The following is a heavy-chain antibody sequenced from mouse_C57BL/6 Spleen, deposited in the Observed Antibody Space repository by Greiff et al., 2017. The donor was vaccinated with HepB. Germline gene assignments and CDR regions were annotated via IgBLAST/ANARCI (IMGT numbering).Heavy chain of an antibody. V-gene: IGHV1-7*01. CDR2: INPSSGYT. J-gene: IGHJ4*01. D-gene: IGHD2-4*01. Sequence: VQLQQSGAELAKPGASVKLSCKASGYTFTSYWMHWVKQRPGQGLEWIGYINPSSGYTKYNQKFKDKATLTADKSSSTAYMQLSSLTYEDSAVYYCAREDYDFLYAMDYWGQGTSVTVSS. CDR3: AREDYDFLYAMDY. CDR1: GYTFTSYW.